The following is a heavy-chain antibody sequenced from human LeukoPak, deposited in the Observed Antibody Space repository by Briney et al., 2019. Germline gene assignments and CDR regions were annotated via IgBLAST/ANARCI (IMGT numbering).Heavy chain of an antibody. D-gene: IGHD1-1*01. CDR2: IYPTDSDA. Sequence: GESLKISCKGSGYIFTTYWIGWVRQMPGKGLEWMGIIYPTDSDARYSPSFQGQVTISVDTSISTVYLQWNSLKASDSAMYYCGASPPPTGTERYYWGQGTLVTVSS. CDR3: GASPPPTGTERYY. J-gene: IGHJ4*02. CDR1: GYIFTTYW. V-gene: IGHV5-51*01.